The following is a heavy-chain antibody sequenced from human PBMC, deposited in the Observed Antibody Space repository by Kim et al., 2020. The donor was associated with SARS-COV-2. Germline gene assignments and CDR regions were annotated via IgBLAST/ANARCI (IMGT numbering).Heavy chain of an antibody. J-gene: IGHJ4*02. CDR1: GFSFTDYF. D-gene: IGHD1-1*01. V-gene: IGHV1-2*05. CDR3: TRTNERLVQSDFDF. CDR2: IKPRSGGT. Sequence: ASVKVSCRISGFSFTDYFIHWVRLTPGQGLEWLGRIKPRSGGTHFGHKFEDRVTMTRDKSTQTVHMELDSLKTDDTGVYFCTRTNERLVQSDFDFWGPGTLVTVSS.